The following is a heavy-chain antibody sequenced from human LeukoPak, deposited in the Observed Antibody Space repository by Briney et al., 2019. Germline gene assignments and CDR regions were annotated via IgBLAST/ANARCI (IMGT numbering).Heavy chain of an antibody. J-gene: IGHJ4*02. Sequence: GGSLRLSCVASGFTFSDYWIDWVRQAPGKGLEWVANIKQDGTEKNYLDSVKGRFTISRDNAKNSLFLQMNSLRVEDTAIYYCTRVPYGDYWSSDYWGQGTLVTVSS. V-gene: IGHV3-7*01. CDR1: GFTFSDYW. CDR3: TRVPYGDYWSSDY. D-gene: IGHD4-17*01. CDR2: IKQDGTEK.